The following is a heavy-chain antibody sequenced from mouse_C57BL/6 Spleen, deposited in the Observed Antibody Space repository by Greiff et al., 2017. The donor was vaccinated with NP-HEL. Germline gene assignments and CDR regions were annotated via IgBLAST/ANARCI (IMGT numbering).Heavy chain of an antibody. D-gene: IGHD3-2*02. CDR3: ARRGLQLRSSMDY. CDR2: IYPGDGDT. J-gene: IGHJ4*01. V-gene: IGHV1-82*01. CDR1: GYAFSSSW. Sequence: QVQLQQSGPELVKPGASVKISCKASGYAFSSSWMNWVKQRPGKGLEWIGRIYPGDGDTNYNGKFKGKATLTADKSSSTSYMQLSSLTSEDSAVYFCARRGLQLRSSMDYWGQGTSVTVSS.